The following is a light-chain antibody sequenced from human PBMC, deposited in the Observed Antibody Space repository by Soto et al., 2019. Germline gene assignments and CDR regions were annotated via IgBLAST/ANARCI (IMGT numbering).Light chain of an antibody. CDR3: QQYGDSPRGT. CDR1: QIVSSNY. V-gene: IGKV3D-20*01. Sequence: EVVLTQSPASLSLSPGERATLSCGASQIVSSNYLAWYQQKPALAPRPLIYDASTRATGVPDRFRGSGSGTDFTLTINRLGPEDSAGYYCQQYGDSPRGTFGGGTHVEIK. CDR2: DAS. J-gene: IGKJ4*01.